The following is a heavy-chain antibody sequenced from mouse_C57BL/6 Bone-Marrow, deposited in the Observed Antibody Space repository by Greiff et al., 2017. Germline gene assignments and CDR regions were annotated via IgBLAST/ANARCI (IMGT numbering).Heavy chain of an antibody. D-gene: IGHD1-1*01. CDR1: GYTFTSYW. J-gene: IGHJ2*01. V-gene: IGHV1-64*01. Sequence: QVQLQQPGAELVKPGASVKLSCKASGYTFTSYWMHWVKQRPGQGLEWIGMIHPNSGSTNYNEKFKSKATLTVDKSSSTAYMQLSSLTSEDSAVYYCARLDYYGSSYPYFDYWGQGTTLTVSS. CDR2: IHPNSGST. CDR3: ARLDYYGSSYPYFDY.